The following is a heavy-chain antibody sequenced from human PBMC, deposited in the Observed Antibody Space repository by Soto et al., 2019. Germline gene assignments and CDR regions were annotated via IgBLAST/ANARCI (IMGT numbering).Heavy chain of an antibody. V-gene: IGHV2-5*02. CDR3: ARTTAIYYYGSGSYSWFDP. CDR1: GFSPRDSKVG. Sequence: SGPTLVNPTETLTLTCAVSGFSPRDSKVGVGWIRQSPGKALEWLAFFYWDDVKHYSPSLKTRLTISKDTSKNQVVLTMTNMDPVDTATYYCARTTAIYYYGSGSYSWFDPWGQGTLVTVSS. CDR2: FYWDDVK. D-gene: IGHD3-10*01. J-gene: IGHJ5*02.